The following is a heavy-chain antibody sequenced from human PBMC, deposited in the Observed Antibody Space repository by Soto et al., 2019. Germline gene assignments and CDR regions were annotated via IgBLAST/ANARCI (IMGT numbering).Heavy chain of an antibody. Sequence: EVQLVESGGGLVQPGGSLRLSCAASGFTFSNFDMNWVRQAPGKGLEWVSYISGSSNTKYYADSVRGRFTISRDNAKNSLYLQMNSLRDEDTAVYYCASDGAGTMGRGSHGMDVWGQGTAVTVSS. CDR1: GFTFSNFD. CDR2: ISGSSNTK. J-gene: IGHJ6*02. D-gene: IGHD3-10*01. V-gene: IGHV3-48*02. CDR3: ASDGAGTMGRGSHGMDV.